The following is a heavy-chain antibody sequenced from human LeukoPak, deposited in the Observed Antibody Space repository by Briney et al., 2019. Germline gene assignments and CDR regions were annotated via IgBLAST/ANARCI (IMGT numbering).Heavy chain of an antibody. J-gene: IGHJ3*02. CDR2: ISVYSGNT. V-gene: IGHV1-18*01. D-gene: IGHD6-19*01. CDR3: TRGGIAMAGTCAFDI. CDR1: GYTFTEYG. Sequence: ASVKVSCKASGYTFTEYGISWLRQAPGQGLEWMGWISVYSGNTDYAQKLQGRLTMTIDTSTSTAYMELRSLRSDDTAVYYCTRGGIAMAGTCAFDIWGQGTMVTVSS.